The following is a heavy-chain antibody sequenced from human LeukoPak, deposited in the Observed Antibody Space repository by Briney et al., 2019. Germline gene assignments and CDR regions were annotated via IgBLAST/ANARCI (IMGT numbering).Heavy chain of an antibody. CDR2: INPSGGNT. CDR1: GYTFTSYY. Sequence: ASVKVSCKASGYTFTSYYMHWVRQAPGQGLEWMGIINPSGGNTNYAQKFQGRVTITRNTSISTAYMELSSLRSEDTAVYYCTRETPSRYFDYWGQGTLVTVSS. D-gene: IGHD4-23*01. CDR3: TRETPSRYFDY. J-gene: IGHJ4*02. V-gene: IGHV1-46*01.